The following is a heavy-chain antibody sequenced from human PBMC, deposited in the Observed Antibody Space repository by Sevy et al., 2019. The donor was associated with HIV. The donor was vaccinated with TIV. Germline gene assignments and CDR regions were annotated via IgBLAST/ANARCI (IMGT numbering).Heavy chain of an antibody. J-gene: IGHJ6*02. CDR2: ISSSSSYI. D-gene: IGHD2-2*01. V-gene: IGHV3-21*01. Sequence: GGSLRLSCAASGFTFSSYSMNWVRQAPGKGLEWVSSISSSSSYIYYADSVKGRFTISRDNAKNSLYLQMNSLRAEDTAVYYCAREGRSLRYCSSTGCRHYGMDVWGQGTTVTVSS. CDR3: AREGRSLRYCSSTGCRHYGMDV. CDR1: GFTFSSYS.